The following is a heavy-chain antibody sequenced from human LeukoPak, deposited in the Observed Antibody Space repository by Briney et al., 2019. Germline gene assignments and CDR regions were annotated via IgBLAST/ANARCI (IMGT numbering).Heavy chain of an antibody. D-gene: IGHD1-1*01. CDR2: CGPSGETR. CDR3: ARAGTSGTTRSYYYGMDV. Sequence: GGSLRLSCEGSGFMFGKHGLIWVRQPPGKGLDWLSFCGPSGETRLYADSVKGRFTISRDNAENSVFLQMNSLRVEDTAVYYCARAGTSGTTRSYYYGMDVWGQGTTVTVSS. V-gene: IGHV3-48*03. J-gene: IGHJ6*02. CDR1: GFMFGKHG.